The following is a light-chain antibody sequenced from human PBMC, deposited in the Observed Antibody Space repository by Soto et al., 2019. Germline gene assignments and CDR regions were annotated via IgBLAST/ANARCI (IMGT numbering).Light chain of an antibody. V-gene: IGKV3-20*01. CDR1: QSVSSSY. CDR3: QQYGSSPET. J-gene: IGKJ1*01. CDR2: GAS. Sequence: EIVLTQSPGTVFLSPGEKATLSCRASQSVSSSYLAWYQQKPGQAPRLLIYGASSRATGIPDRFSGSGSGTDFTLTISRLEPEDFAVYYCQQYGSSPETFGQGTKVDIK.